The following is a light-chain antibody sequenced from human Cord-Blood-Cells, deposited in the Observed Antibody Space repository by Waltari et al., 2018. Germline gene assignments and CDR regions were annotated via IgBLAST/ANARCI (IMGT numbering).Light chain of an antibody. J-gene: IGLJ3*02. Sequence: QAVVPQEPSLTLSPGGPATLPCAPSPGPSPGGLYPYWFQQKPGQAPRTLIYDTSNKHSWTPARFSGSLLGGKAALTLSGAQPEDEAEYYCLLSYSGAWVFGGGTKLTVL. CDR2: DTS. CDR3: LLSYSGAWV. V-gene: IGLV7-46*01. CDR1: PGPSPGGLY.